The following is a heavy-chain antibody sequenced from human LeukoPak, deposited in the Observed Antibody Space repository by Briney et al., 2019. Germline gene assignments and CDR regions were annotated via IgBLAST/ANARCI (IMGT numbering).Heavy chain of an antibody. Sequence: GGSLRLSCVASGFTFSSYGMHWVRQAPGKGLEWVAVISYDGSNKYYADSVKGRFTISRDNSKNTLYLQMNSLRAEDTAVYYCAKDLRVETTVVTPPDYWGQGTLVTVSS. CDR3: AKDLRVETTVVTPPDY. V-gene: IGHV3-30*18. CDR2: ISYDGSNK. D-gene: IGHD4-23*01. J-gene: IGHJ4*02. CDR1: GFTFSSYG.